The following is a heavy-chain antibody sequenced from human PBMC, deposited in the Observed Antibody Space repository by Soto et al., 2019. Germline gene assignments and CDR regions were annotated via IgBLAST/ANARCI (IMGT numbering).Heavy chain of an antibody. V-gene: IGHV3-23*01. CDR1: GFAFPNYA. D-gene: IGHD2-8*01. J-gene: IGHJ5*02. CDR3: AKPRVYCTNGVCPAAS. Sequence: LRLSCAASGFAFPNYAMTWVRQAPGKGLEWVSAVTGSGSTAFYADSVKGRFTISRDNSNYTLYLQMDSLRAEDTALYFCAKPRVYCTNGVCPAASWGQGVLVTVSS. CDR2: VTGSGSTA.